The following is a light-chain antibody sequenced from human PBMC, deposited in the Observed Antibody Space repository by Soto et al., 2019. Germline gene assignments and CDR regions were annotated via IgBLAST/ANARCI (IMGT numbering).Light chain of an antibody. V-gene: IGLV2-23*01. Sequence: QSVLTQSASVSGSPGQSITISCTGTRSDVGSYNLVSWYQQHPGKAPKLMIYEASKRPSGVSNRFSGSKSGNTASLTISGLQAEDEGDYYCCSYAGSSPVFGGGTQLTVL. J-gene: IGLJ2*01. CDR2: EAS. CDR1: RSDVGSYNL. CDR3: CSYAGSSPV.